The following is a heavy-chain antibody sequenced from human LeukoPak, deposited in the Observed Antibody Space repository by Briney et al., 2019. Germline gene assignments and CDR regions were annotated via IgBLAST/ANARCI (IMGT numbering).Heavy chain of an antibody. D-gene: IGHD6-19*01. V-gene: IGHV4-39*07. CDR3: ARARRVAVAGTFWFDP. Sequence: SETLSLTCTVSGGSISSSSYYWGWIRQPPGKGLEWIGSIYYSGSTYYNPSLKSRVTISVDTSKNQFSLKLSSVTAADTAVYYCARARRVAVAGTFWFDPWGQGTLVTVSS. CDR2: IYYSGST. J-gene: IGHJ5*02. CDR1: GGSISSSSYY.